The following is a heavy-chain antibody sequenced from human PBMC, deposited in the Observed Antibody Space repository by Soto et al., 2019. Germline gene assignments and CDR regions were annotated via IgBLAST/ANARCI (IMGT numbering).Heavy chain of an antibody. CDR3: ARGEDYYYGMDV. V-gene: IGHV1-69*06. CDR1: GGTFSSYA. Sequence: ASVKVSCKASGGTFSSYAISWVRQAPGQGLEWMGGIIPIFGTANYAQKFRGRVTITADKSTSTAYMELSSLRSEDTAVYYCARGEDYYYGMDVWGQGTTVTVSS. CDR2: IIPIFGTA. J-gene: IGHJ6*02.